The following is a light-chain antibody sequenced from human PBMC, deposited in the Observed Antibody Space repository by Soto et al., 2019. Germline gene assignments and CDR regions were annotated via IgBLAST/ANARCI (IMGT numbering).Light chain of an antibody. V-gene: IGLV2-14*03. J-gene: IGLJ1*01. CDR2: DVS. CDR3: SSYATGGSYV. Sequence: QSVLTQPASVPGSPGQSITISCSGSSSDVGGYNAVSWYQQHPGKAPKLVIYDVSDRPSGISSRFSASKSGNTASLTISGLQAEDEADYYCSSYATGGSYVFWTGTKVTVL. CDR1: SSDVGGYNA.